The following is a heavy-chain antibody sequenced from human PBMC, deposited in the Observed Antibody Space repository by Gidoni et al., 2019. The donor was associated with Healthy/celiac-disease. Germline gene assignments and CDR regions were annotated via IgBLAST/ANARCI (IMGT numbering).Heavy chain of an antibody. D-gene: IGHD1-26*01. V-gene: IGHV3-30*18. Sequence: QGQLVESGGGVVQPGRSLRLSCAASGFTFSSDGMHWVRQAPGKGLEWLAVISYDGSNKYYADSVKGRFTISRDNSKNTLYLQMNSLRAEDTAVYYCAKSGSYRHDAFDIWGQGTMVTVSS. CDR2: ISYDGSNK. J-gene: IGHJ3*02. CDR3: AKSGSYRHDAFDI. CDR1: GFTFSSDG.